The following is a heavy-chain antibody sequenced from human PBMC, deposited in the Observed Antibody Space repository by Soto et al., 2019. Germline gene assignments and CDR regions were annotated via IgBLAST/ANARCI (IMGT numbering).Heavy chain of an antibody. CDR2: ISFSGNTI. Sequence: PGGSLRLSCAGSGFSFSSHSMNWVRQAPGKGLEWVSYISFSGNTIYYADSVKGRFTISRDNAKSSLYLQMNSLRDEDTAVYYFGRGRNGEFHTDFDYWARGIRVTVSS. D-gene: IGHD4-17*01. V-gene: IGHV3-48*02. CDR3: GRGRNGEFHTDFDY. J-gene: IGHJ4*02. CDR1: GFSFSSHS.